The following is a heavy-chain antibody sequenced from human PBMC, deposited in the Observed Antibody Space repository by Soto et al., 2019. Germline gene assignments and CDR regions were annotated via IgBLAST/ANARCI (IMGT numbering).Heavy chain of an antibody. V-gene: IGHV4-59*01. J-gene: IGHJ6*03. CDR1: GGSISSYY. CDR2: IYYSGST. Sequence: SETLSLTCTVSGGSISSYYWSWIRQPPGKGLEWIGYIYYSGSTNYNPSLKSRVTISVDTSKNQFSLKLSSVTAADTAVYYCAKSRGASSSYDYYYYMDVWGKGTTVTVSS. CDR3: AKSRGASSSYDYYYYMDV. D-gene: IGHD1-26*01.